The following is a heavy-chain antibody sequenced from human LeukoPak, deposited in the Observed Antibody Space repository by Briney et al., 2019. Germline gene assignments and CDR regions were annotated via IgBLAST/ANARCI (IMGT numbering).Heavy chain of an antibody. V-gene: IGHV3-30*01. CDR1: GFTFSSYA. CDR2: ISYDGSNK. D-gene: IGHD3-3*01. Sequence: GGSLRLSCAASGFTFSSYAMHWVRQAPGKGLEGVAVISYDGSNKYYADSVKGRFTISRDNSKNTLYLQMNSLRAEDTAVYYCARDPDYGFWSGYGYYYYMDVWGKGTTVTVSS. J-gene: IGHJ6*03. CDR3: ARDPDYGFWSGYGYYYYMDV.